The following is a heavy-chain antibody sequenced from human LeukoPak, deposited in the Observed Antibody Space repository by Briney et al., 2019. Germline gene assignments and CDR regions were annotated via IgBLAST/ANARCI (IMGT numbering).Heavy chain of an antibody. CDR2: ISSSSSYI. D-gene: IGHD4-23*01. CDR3: AREDYGGNSGDAFDI. Sequence: GGSLRLSCAASGFTFSSYSMNWVRQAPGKGLEWVSSISSSSSYIYYADSVKGRFTISRDNAKNSLYLQKNSLRAEDTAVYYCAREDYGGNSGDAFDIWGQGTMVTVSS. V-gene: IGHV3-21*01. J-gene: IGHJ3*02. CDR1: GFTFSSYS.